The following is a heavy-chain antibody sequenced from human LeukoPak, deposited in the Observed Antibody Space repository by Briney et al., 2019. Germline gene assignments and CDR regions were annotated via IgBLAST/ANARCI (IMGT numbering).Heavy chain of an antibody. V-gene: IGHV1-69*04. CDR3: ARAYCSSTSCYRYYFDY. J-gene: IGHJ4*02. CDR2: IIPILGIA. D-gene: IGHD2-2*01. Sequence: SVKVSCKASGGTFTSYAISWVRQAPGQGLEWMGRIIPILGIANYAQKFQGRVTITADKSTSTAYMELSSLRSEDTAVYYCARAYCSSTSCYRYYFDYWGQGTLVTVSS. CDR1: GGTFTSYA.